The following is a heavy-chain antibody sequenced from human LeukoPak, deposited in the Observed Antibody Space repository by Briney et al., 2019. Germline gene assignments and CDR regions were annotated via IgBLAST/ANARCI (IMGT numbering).Heavy chain of an antibody. V-gene: IGHV3-53*04. Sequence: GGSLRLSCAASGFTVSSNYMSWVRQAPGKWLEWVSVIYSGGSTYYADSVKGRLTISRHNSKNTLYLQMNSLRAEDTAVYYCASGLVFWGLGDAFDIWGQGTMVTVSS. J-gene: IGHJ3*02. D-gene: IGHD2-8*02. CDR3: ASGLVFWGLGDAFDI. CDR2: IYSGGST. CDR1: GFTVSSNY.